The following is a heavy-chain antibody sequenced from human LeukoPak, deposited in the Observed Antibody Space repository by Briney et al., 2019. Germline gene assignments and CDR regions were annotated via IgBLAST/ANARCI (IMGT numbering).Heavy chain of an antibody. D-gene: IGHD6-6*01. Sequence: PGGSLRLSCAASGFTFNNYAMNWVRQAPGKGLELVSAISGSGGSTHYADSVKGRFTISRDNSKDTLYLQMNSLRAEDTAVYYCAKGTGYTSSSGSVLDYWGQGTLVTVSS. J-gene: IGHJ4*02. CDR2: ISGSGGST. V-gene: IGHV3-23*01. CDR1: GFTFNNYA. CDR3: AKGTGYTSSSGSVLDY.